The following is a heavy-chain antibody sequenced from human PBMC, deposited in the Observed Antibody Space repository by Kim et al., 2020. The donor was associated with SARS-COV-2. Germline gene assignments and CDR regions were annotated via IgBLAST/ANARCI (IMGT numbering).Heavy chain of an antibody. D-gene: IGHD3-10*01. J-gene: IGHJ4*02. CDR2: T. V-gene: IGHV4-59*01. Sequence: TNYNPSLKSRLTISVDTSKKQFSLRLSSVTAADTAVYYCAGSGSYYMFDYWGQGILVTVSS. CDR3: AGSGSYYMFDY.